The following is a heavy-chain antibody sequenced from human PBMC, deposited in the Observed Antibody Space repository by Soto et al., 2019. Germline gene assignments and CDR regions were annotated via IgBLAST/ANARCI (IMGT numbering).Heavy chain of an antibody. CDR2: IYATGST. Sequence: PSETLSLTCTVSNASITSGDYYWGWIRQPPGKGLEWIGYIYATGSTYYNPSLKSRLTISIDTSKNQFPLELNSVTTADTAVYYCARVTFCSSTRCYPYNWFDPWGQGTLVTVSS. CDR3: ARVTFCSSTRCYPYNWFDP. J-gene: IGHJ5*02. V-gene: IGHV4-30-4*01. CDR1: NASITSGDYY. D-gene: IGHD2-2*01.